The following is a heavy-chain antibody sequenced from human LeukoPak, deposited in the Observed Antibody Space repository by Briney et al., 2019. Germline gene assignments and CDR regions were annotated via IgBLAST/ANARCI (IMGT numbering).Heavy chain of an antibody. CDR1: GGTFSSYA. Sequence: SVKVSCKASGGTFSSYAISWLRQAPGQGLEWMGRIIPILGIANYAQKFQGRVTITADKSTSTAYMELSSLRSEDTAVYYCARCDPYSSAFDYWGQGTLVTVSS. V-gene: IGHV1-69*04. J-gene: IGHJ4*02. CDR3: ARCDPYSSAFDY. D-gene: IGHD6-25*01. CDR2: IIPILGIA.